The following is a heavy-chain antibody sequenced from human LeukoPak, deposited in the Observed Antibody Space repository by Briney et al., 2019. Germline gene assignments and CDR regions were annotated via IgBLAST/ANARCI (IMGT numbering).Heavy chain of an antibody. CDR1: GGSFSGYF. CDR3: ARSVVEYYGMDV. V-gene: IGHV4-34*01. J-gene: IGHJ6*02. Sequence: PSETLSLTCAVYGGSFSGYFWSWIRQPPGKGLEWIGEINHSGSTSYNPSLKSRVTISVDTSKNQFPLKLSSVTAADTAVYYCARSVVEYYGMDVWGQGTTVTVSS. D-gene: IGHD2-15*01. CDR2: INHSGST.